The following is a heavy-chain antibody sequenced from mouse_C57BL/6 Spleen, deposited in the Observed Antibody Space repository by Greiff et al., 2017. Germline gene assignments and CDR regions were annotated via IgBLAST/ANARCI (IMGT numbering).Heavy chain of an antibody. J-gene: IGHJ1*03. D-gene: IGHD1-1*01. CDR1: GYTFTSYW. CDR3: ARYPITEYFDV. CDR2: IDPSDSYT. Sequence: QVQLKESGAELVKPGASVKLSCKASGYTFTSYWMQWVKQRPGQGLEWIGEIDPSDSYTNYNQKFKGKATLTVDTSSSTAYMQLSSLTSEDSAVYYCARYPITEYFDVWGTGTTVTVSS. V-gene: IGHV1-50*01.